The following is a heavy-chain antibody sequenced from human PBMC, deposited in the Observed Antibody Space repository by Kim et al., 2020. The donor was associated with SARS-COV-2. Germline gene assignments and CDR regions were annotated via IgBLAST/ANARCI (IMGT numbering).Heavy chain of an antibody. D-gene: IGHD6-13*01. V-gene: IGHV3-30*04. CDR1: GFTFSSYA. Sequence: GGSLRLSCAASGFTFSSYAMHWVRQAPGKGLEWVAVISYDGSNKYYADSVKGRFTISRDNSKNTLYLQMNSLRAEDTAVYYCARDRVEYSSSWYKLYDAFDIWGQGTMVTVSS. CDR2: ISYDGSNK. J-gene: IGHJ3*02. CDR3: ARDRVEYSSSWYKLYDAFDI.